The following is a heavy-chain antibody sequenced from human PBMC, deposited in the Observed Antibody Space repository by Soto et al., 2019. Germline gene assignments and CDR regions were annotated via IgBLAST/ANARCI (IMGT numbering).Heavy chain of an antibody. CDR3: AREFMTTVTYFDY. Sequence: PGGSLRLSCAASGFTFSDHYMDWVRQAPGKGLEWVGRTRNKAHSFTTEYAASVKGRFTIFRDDSKNSLYLQMSSLKTEDTAMYYCAREFMTTVTYFDYWGQGTLVTVSS. CDR2: TRNKAHSFTT. D-gene: IGHD4-17*01. V-gene: IGHV3-72*01. J-gene: IGHJ4*02. CDR1: GFTFSDHY.